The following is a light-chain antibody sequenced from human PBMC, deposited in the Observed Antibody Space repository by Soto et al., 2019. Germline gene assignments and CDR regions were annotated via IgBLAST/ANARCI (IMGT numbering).Light chain of an antibody. CDR2: STS. J-gene: IGLJ1*01. CDR1: SSNIGTNT. CDR3: AGWDDNLNGRV. V-gene: IGLV1-44*01. Sequence: QPVLTQPPSASGTPGQRVTISCSGGSSNIGTNTVNWYQQLPGTSPKLLIYSTSQRPSGVPDRFSGSKSGTSDSLAISGLQSEDEADYYCAGWDDNLNGRVFGTGTKLTVL.